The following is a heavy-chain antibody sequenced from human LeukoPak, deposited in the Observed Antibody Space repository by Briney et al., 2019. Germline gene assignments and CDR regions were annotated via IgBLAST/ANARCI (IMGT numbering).Heavy chain of an antibody. CDR2: IYSGGST. Sequence: GGSLRLSCAASGFTVSSNYMSWVRQAPGKGLEWVSVIYSGGSTYYADSVKGRFTISRDNFNNTSYLQMNSLRAEDTALYYCARVHGSGMDVWGQGTTVTVSS. D-gene: IGHD3-10*01. V-gene: IGHV3-66*01. CDR3: ARVHGSGMDV. J-gene: IGHJ6*02. CDR1: GFTVSSNY.